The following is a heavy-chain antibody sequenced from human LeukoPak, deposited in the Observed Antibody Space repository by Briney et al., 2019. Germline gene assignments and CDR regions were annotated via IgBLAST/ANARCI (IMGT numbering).Heavy chain of an antibody. V-gene: IGHV3-23*01. Sequence: PGGSLRLSCAASGFTFSSYAMSWVRQAPGKGLEWVSAISGSGGSTYYADSVKGRFTISRDNSKNTLYLQMNSLRAEDTAVFFFETDGVLRYFDWLLPHGAFDIWGQGTMVTVSS. J-gene: IGHJ3*02. CDR3: ETDGVLRYFDWLLPHGAFDI. CDR2: ISGSGGST. D-gene: IGHD3-9*01. CDR1: GFTFSSYA.